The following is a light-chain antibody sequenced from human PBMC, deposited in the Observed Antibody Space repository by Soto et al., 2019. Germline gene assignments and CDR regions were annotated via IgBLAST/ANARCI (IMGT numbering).Light chain of an antibody. Sequence: QSALTQPASVSGSPGQSITISCTGTSSDVGGYNYVSWYQQHPGKAPKLMIYDVSSRPSGVSDRFSGSKSGNTASLTISGLQAEDEADYYCSSSGINSVVFGGGTKLA. CDR3: SSSGINSVV. CDR2: DVS. V-gene: IGLV2-14*03. J-gene: IGLJ2*01. CDR1: SSDVGGYNY.